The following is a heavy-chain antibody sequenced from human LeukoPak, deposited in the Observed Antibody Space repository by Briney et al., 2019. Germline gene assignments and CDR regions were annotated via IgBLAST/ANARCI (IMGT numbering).Heavy chain of an antibody. Sequence: GGSLRLSCAASGFTFSSYDMSWVRQAPGQGLEWISDISGSGGSTDYADSVKGRFTISRDNSKNTLYLQMNSLRAEDTAVYYCAKDLWFGELMMSPFDYWGQGTLVTVSS. V-gene: IGHV3-23*01. CDR2: ISGSGGST. CDR1: GFTFSSYD. J-gene: IGHJ4*02. CDR3: AKDLWFGELMMSPFDY. D-gene: IGHD3-10*01.